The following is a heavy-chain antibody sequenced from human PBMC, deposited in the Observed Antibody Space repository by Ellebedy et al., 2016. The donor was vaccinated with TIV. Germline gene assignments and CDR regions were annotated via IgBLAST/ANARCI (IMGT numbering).Heavy chain of an antibody. CDR2: INHSGST. V-gene: IGHV4-34*01. CDR1: GGSFSGYY. D-gene: IGHD4-17*01. CDR3: ARYAVTYTSHYFDY. J-gene: IGHJ4*02. Sequence: MPGGSLRLSCAVYGGSFSGYYWSWIRQPPGKGLEWIGEINHSGSTNYNPSLKSRVTISVDTSKNQFSLKLSSVTAADTAVYYCARYAVTYTSHYFDYWGQGTLVTVSS.